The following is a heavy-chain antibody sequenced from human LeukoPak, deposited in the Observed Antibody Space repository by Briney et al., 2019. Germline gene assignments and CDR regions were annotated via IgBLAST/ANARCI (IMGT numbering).Heavy chain of an antibody. D-gene: IGHD3-10*01. J-gene: IGHJ4*02. CDR2: ISGSGGST. Sequence: PGGSLRLSCAASGFTFSNYAMSWVRQAPGKGLEWVSAISGSGGSTYYADSVKGRFTISRDNSKNTLYLQMNSLRAEDTAVYYCAKSVVYYGSGSSFDYWGQGTLVTVSS. CDR3: AKSVVYYGSGSSFDY. CDR1: GFTFSNYA. V-gene: IGHV3-23*01.